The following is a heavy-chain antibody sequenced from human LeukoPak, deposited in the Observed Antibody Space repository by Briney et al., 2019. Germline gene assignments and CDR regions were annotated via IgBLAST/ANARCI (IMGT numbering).Heavy chain of an antibody. J-gene: IGHJ5*02. D-gene: IGHD2-2*02. Sequence: ASVKVSCKASGYTFTSYGISWVRQAPGQGLEWMGGIIPIFGTANYAQKFQGRVTITTDESTSTAYMELSSLRSEDTAVYYCARDRGYCTSTSCYTGWFDPWGQGTLVTVSS. CDR2: IIPIFGTA. V-gene: IGHV1-69*05. CDR3: ARDRGYCTSTSCYTGWFDP. CDR1: GYTFTSYG.